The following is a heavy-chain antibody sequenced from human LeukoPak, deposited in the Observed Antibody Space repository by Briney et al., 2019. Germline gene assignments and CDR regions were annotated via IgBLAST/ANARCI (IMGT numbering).Heavy chain of an antibody. Sequence: GGSLRLSCATSGFTFSSYWMTWVRQAPGKGLEWVASIVEDGSETYYLDSVKGRFTFSRDNAKNSLFLQMNSLRAEDTAVYYCARLRRNSDRSDFFYYYDHWGQGTLVTVSS. CDR2: IVEDGSET. J-gene: IGHJ4*02. V-gene: IGHV3-7*01. CDR3: ARLRRNSDRSDFFYYYDH. CDR1: GFTFSSYW. D-gene: IGHD3-22*01.